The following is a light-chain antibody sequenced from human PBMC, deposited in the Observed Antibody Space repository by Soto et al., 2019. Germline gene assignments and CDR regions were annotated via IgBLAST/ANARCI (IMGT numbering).Light chain of an antibody. CDR2: TAS. V-gene: IGKV1-17*03. CDR3: LQHSSYPLT. CDR1: QAIGTS. J-gene: IGKJ4*01. Sequence: DIQMTQSPSAMSASVGDRVTITCRASQAIGTSLAWFQQIPGKLPKRLIYTASTLQTGVPARFSGSGSGTEFTLTISSLQPEDFATYYCLQHSSYPLTFGGGTKVEIK.